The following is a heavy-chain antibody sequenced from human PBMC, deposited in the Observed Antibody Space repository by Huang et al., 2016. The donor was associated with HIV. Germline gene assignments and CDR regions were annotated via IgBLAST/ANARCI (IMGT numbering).Heavy chain of an antibody. V-gene: IGHV4-39*01. J-gene: IGHJ3*02. Sequence: QLQLQGSGPGLVKPSETLSPTCTVSGGSITSSSYYWGWIRQPPGKGLEWVVSSYYSGSTAYHPSLKSRVTVSVDTSKNQFALKLSSVTAADTAVYYCARHFSYYDSSGYTPWDAFDIWGQGTMVTVSS. CDR1: GGSITSSSYY. CDR2: SYYSGST. CDR3: ARHFSYYDSSGYTPWDAFDI. D-gene: IGHD3-22*01.